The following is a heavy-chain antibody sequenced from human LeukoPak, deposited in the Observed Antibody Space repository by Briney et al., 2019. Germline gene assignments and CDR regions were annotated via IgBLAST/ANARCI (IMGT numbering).Heavy chain of an antibody. CDR3: AKFYDILTGYIDY. D-gene: IGHD3-9*01. Sequence: PGGSLRLSCAASGFTFSSYAMSWVRQAPGKGLEWVSAISGSGGSTYYADSVKGRFTISRDNSKNTLYLQMNSLRVEDTAVYYCAKFYDILTGYIDYWGQGTLVTVSS. CDR2: ISGSGGST. V-gene: IGHV3-23*01. J-gene: IGHJ4*02. CDR1: GFTFSSYA.